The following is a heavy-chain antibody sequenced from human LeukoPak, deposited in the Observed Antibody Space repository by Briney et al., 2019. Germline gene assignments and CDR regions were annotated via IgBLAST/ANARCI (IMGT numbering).Heavy chain of an antibody. D-gene: IGHD1-14*01. Sequence: PGGSLRLSCAASGFTFSSYSMNWVRQAPGKGLEWVSSISSSSSYIYYADSVKGRFTISRDNSKNTLYLQMNSLRAEDTAVYYCAKDGSTRGWPYYYYYYMDVWGKGTTVTVSS. CDR2: ISSSSSYI. CDR1: GFTFSSYS. J-gene: IGHJ6*03. V-gene: IGHV3-21*01. CDR3: AKDGSTRGWPYYYYYYMDV.